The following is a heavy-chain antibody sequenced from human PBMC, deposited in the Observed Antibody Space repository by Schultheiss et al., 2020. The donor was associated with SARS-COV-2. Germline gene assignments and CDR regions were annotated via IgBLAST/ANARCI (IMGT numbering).Heavy chain of an antibody. CDR3: ARGKEQQLVGILLDY. J-gene: IGHJ4*02. V-gene: IGHV4-31*01. D-gene: IGHD6-13*01. Sequence: SETLSLTCTVSGGSISSGGYYWSWIRQHPGKGLEWIGYIYYSGSTYYNPSLKSLVTISVDTSKNQFSLKLSSVTAADTAVYYCARGKEQQLVGILLDYWGQGTLVTVSS. CDR2: IYYSGST. CDR1: GGSISSGGYY.